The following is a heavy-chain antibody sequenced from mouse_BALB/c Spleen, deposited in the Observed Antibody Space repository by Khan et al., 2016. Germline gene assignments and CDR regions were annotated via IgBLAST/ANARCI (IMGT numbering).Heavy chain of an antibody. Sequence: EVKLLESGGGLVQPGGSLRLSCAASGCDFSRYWMSWVRQAPGKGLEWIGEINPDSSTINYTPSLKHKFIISRDNAKNTLYLQMSKVRSEDTALYYCARAGYYGYLAYWGQGTLVTVSA. J-gene: IGHJ3*01. D-gene: IGHD1-1*01. CDR3: ARAGYYGYLAY. CDR2: INPDSSTI. V-gene: IGHV4-1*02. CDR1: GCDFSRYW.